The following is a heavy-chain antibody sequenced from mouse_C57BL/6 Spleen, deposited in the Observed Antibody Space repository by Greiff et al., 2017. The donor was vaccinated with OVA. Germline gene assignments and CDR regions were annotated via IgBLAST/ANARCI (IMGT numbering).Heavy chain of an antibody. Sequence: EVQLQQSGPELVKPGASVKISCKASGYTFTDYYMNWVKQSHGKSLEWIGDINPNNGGTSYNQKFKGKATLTVDKSSSTAYMELRSLTSEDSAVYYCANFYYDYLLFAYWGQGTLVTVSA. J-gene: IGHJ3*01. CDR3: ANFYYDYLLFAY. CDR2: INPNNGGT. V-gene: IGHV1-26*01. D-gene: IGHD2-4*01. CDR1: GYTFTDYY.